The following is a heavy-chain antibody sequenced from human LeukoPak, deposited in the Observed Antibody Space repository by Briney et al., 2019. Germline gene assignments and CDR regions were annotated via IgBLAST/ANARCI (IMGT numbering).Heavy chain of an antibody. CDR1: GFTFSSYD. J-gene: IGHJ4*02. CDR2: IGTAGDT. D-gene: IGHD1-1*01. V-gene: IGHV3-13*01. CDR3: ARGGLETAVKYFFDY. Sequence: GGSLRLSCAASGFTFSSYDMHWVRQATGKGLEWVSAIGTAGDTYYPGSVKGRFTISREDAKNSLYLQMNSLRAGDTAVYYCARGGLETAVKYFFDYWGQGTLITVSS.